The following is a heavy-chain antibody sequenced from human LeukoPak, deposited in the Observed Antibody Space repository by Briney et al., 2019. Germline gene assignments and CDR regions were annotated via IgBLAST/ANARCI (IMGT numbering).Heavy chain of an antibody. CDR1: GYTFTSYG. J-gene: IGHJ3*02. D-gene: IGHD6-19*01. CDR3: ARDPGIAVAGYPPDDAFDI. Sequence: GASVKVSCKASGYTFTSYGISWVRQAPGQGLEWMGWISAYNGNTNYAQRLQGRVTMTTDTSTSTAYMELRSLRSDDTAVYYCARDPGIAVAGYPPDDAFDIWGQGTMVTVSS. V-gene: IGHV1-18*01. CDR2: ISAYNGNT.